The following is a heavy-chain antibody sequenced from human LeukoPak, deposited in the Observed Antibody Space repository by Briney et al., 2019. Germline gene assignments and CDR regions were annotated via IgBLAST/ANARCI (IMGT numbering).Heavy chain of an antibody. CDR1: GGSISSYY. V-gene: IGHV4-59*01. Sequence: SETLSLTCTVSGGSISSYYWSWIRQPPGKGLEWIGCIYYSGSTNYNPSLKSRVTISVDTSKNQFSLKLSSVTAADTAVYYCARSEQGVAFDIWGQGTMVTVSS. CDR2: IYYSGST. CDR3: ARSEQGVAFDI. J-gene: IGHJ3*02. D-gene: IGHD1/OR15-1a*01.